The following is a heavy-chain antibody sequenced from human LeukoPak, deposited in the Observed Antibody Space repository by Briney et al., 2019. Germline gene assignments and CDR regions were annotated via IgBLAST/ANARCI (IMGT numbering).Heavy chain of an antibody. CDR1: GYTLTSQG. CDR3: AREPISSGGYWGFEWGTFDY. Sequence: ASVKVSCKASGYTLTSQGIIWVRQAPGQGLEWMGWISAYNGNTNYAQKLQGRVTMTTDTSTNTAYMELRSLRSDDTAVYYCAREPISSGGYWGFEWGTFDYWGRGTLVTVSS. V-gene: IGHV1-18*01. D-gene: IGHD3-22*01. J-gene: IGHJ4*02. CDR2: ISAYNGNT.